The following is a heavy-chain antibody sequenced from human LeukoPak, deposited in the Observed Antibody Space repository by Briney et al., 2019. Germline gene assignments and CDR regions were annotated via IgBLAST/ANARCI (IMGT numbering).Heavy chain of an antibody. Sequence: SETLSLTCTVSGGSISSYYWSWIRQPPGKGLEWIGYIYYSGSTNYNPSLKSRVTISVDTSKNQFSLKLSSVTAADTAVYYCASAVVWFGALSWFDPWGQGTLVTVSS. CDR2: IYYSGST. V-gene: IGHV4-59*12. CDR1: GGSISSYY. D-gene: IGHD3-10*01. CDR3: ASAVVWFGALSWFDP. J-gene: IGHJ5*02.